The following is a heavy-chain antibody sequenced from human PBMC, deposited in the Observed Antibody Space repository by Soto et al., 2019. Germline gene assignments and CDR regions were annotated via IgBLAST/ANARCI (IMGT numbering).Heavy chain of an antibody. Sequence: QLQLQESGPGLVKPSGTLSLTCTVSGGSMTSSHWRNWVRQSPGKGLECIGEAHHSGRTNYNPSLKSRGTISVDKSKNHFSLKLSSVTAADAAVYYCARSEATGLDYWGQGTLVTVSS. V-gene: IGHV4-4*02. J-gene: IGHJ4*02. CDR3: ARSEATGLDY. CDR2: AHHSGRT. D-gene: IGHD1-26*01. CDR1: GGSMTSSHW.